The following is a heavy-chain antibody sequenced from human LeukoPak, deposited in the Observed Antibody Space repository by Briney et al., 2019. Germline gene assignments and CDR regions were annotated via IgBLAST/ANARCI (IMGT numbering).Heavy chain of an antibody. Sequence: SETLSLTCTVSGYPIRSVHYWGWIRRPPGKGLEWLGSVYQTGTTYYNPSLKSRVTISLDTSKNQFSLKLTSVTAADTAVYYCAKAIAGGYSGLGGLDYWGQGTLVTVSS. V-gene: IGHV4-38-2*02. CDR2: VYQTGTT. CDR3: AKAIAGGYSGLGGLDY. D-gene: IGHD5-12*01. J-gene: IGHJ4*02. CDR1: GYPIRSVHY.